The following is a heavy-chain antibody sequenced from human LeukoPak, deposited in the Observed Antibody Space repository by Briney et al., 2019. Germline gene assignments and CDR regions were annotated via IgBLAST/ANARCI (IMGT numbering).Heavy chain of an antibody. CDR1: GFTFSSYA. Sequence: GRSLRLSCAASGFTFSSYAMHWVRQAPGKGLEWVAVISYDGSNKYYADSVKGRFTISRDNSKNTLYLQMNSLRAEDTAVYYCAREAGYSSSWYYPNWFDPWGQGTLVTVSS. CDR3: AREAGYSSSWYYPNWFDP. V-gene: IGHV3-30-3*01. CDR2: ISYDGSNK. D-gene: IGHD6-13*01. J-gene: IGHJ5*02.